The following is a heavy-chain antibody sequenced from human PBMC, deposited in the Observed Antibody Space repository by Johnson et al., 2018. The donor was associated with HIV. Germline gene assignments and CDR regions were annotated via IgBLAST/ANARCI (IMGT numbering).Heavy chain of an antibody. CDR3: ARVGANFDAFDI. D-gene: IGHD4/OR15-4a*01. V-gene: IGHV3-23*04. Sequence: MLLVESGGGLVQPGGSLRLSCAASGFTFSSYDMSWVRQAPGKGLEWVSGISNSGSSTYYADSVKGRFTISRDNSKNTLYLQMNSLRSEETAVYYCARVGANFDAFDIWGQGTMVTVSS. J-gene: IGHJ3*02. CDR1: GFTFSSYD. CDR2: ISNSGSST.